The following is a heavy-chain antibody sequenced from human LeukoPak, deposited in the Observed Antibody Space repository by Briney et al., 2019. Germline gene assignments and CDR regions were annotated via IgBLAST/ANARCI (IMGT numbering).Heavy chain of an antibody. CDR3: ARDVGYYYDSSGYYYGY. D-gene: IGHD3-22*01. Sequence: ASVKDSCKASGGTFSSYAISSVRQAPGQGLEWMGGIIPIFGTANYAQKFQGRVTITTDESTSTAYMELSSLRSEDTAVYYCARDVGYYYDSSGYYYGYWGQGTLVTVSS. CDR2: IIPIFGTA. CDR1: GGTFSSYA. J-gene: IGHJ4*02. V-gene: IGHV1-69*05.